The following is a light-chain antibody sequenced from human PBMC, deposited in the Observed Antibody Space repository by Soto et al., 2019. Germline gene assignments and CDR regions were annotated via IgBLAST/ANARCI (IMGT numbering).Light chain of an antibody. J-gene: IGKJ1*01. CDR3: LQSHNYPRT. V-gene: IGKV1-6*01. CDR2: GAS. Sequence: AIQMTQHPSSLSASVGDRVTITCRASQDISDDVGWYQQTPGKAPNLLISGASRLKSGGPSRFSGSGSGAAFTHTITSLRPEDSATYYCLQSHNYPRTFGQGTKVEF. CDR1: QDISDD.